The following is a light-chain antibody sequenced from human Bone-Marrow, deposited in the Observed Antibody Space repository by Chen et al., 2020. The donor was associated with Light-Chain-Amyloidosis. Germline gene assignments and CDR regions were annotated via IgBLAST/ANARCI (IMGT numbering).Light chain of an antibody. CDR3: QSADSSGTYEVI. Sequence: SYELTQPPSVSVSPGQTARITCSGDDLPTKYAYWYQQKPGQAPVLVINRGTERPSGISERFSGSSSGTTATLTISGVQAEDEADYHCQSADSSGTYEVIFGGGTKLTVL. CDR1: DLPTKY. J-gene: IGLJ2*01. CDR2: RGT. V-gene: IGLV3-25*03.